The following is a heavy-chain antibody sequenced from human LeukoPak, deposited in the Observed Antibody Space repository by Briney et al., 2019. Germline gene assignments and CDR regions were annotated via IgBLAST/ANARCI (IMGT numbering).Heavy chain of an antibody. J-gene: IGHJ4*02. Sequence: PSETLSLTCAVYGGSFSGYYWSWIRQPPGKGLEWIGEINHSGSTNYNPSLKSRVTISVDTSKNQFSLKLSSVTAADTAVYYCATVRHKPPYYYDSSGYCYFDYWGQGTLVTVSA. V-gene: IGHV4-34*01. D-gene: IGHD3-22*01. CDR1: GGSFSGYY. CDR2: INHSGST. CDR3: ATVRHKPPYYYDSSGYCYFDY.